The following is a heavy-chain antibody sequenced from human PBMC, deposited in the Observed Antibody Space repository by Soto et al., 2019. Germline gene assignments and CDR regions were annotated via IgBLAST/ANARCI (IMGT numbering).Heavy chain of an antibody. CDR2: ISSSSTYI. J-gene: IGHJ4*02. CDR3: ARDKSNYGSGSYYIPHHPDY. D-gene: IGHD3-10*01. Sequence: PGGSLRLSCAASGFNSSSHVMSWVRQAPGKGLEWVASISSSSTYIEYRDSVKGRFTISRDNSKNTLYLQMNSLRAEDTAVYYCARDKSNYGSGSYYIPHHPDYWGQGTLVTVSS. V-gene: IGHV3-21*01. CDR1: GFNSSSHV.